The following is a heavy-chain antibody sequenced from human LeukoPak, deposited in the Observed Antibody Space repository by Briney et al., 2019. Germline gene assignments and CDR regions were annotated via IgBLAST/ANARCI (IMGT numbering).Heavy chain of an antibody. Sequence: GGSLRLSCAASGFTFSSYWMHWVRQAPGKGLVWVSRVNPQGSETSYADSVKGRFTISRDNAKDALHLQMDNLRAEDTAVYYCARARWSSTGWFFGYWGQGTLVTVSS. CDR3: ARARWSSTGWFFGY. CDR2: VNPQGSET. V-gene: IGHV3-74*01. CDR1: GFTFSSYW. D-gene: IGHD6-19*01. J-gene: IGHJ4*02.